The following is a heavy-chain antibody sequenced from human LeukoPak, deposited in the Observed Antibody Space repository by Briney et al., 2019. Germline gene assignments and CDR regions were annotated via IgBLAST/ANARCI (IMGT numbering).Heavy chain of an antibody. J-gene: IGHJ4*02. V-gene: IGHV3-72*01. CDR3: ARILSLDDY. CDR2: IKNKDNNYAT. Sequence: GGSLRLSCAASGFTFSDYFMDWVRQAPGKGLEWVGRIKNKDNNYATEYAASVRGRFIISGDESKNSLYLQMNSLRAEDTAVYYCARILSLDDYWGQGTLVTVSS. CDR1: GFTFSDYF.